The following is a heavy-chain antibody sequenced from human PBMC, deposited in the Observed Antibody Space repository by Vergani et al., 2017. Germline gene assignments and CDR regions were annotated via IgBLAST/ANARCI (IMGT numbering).Heavy chain of an antibody. D-gene: IGHD1-26*01. Sequence: QLQLQESGPGLVKPSETLSLTCTVSGGSISSSSYYWGWIRQPPGKGLEWIGSFYYSGSTYYNPSLKSRVTISVDTSKNQFSLKLSSVTAADTAVYYCARHRGVGANDYWGQGTLVTVSS. CDR2: FYYSGST. CDR1: GGSISSSSYY. CDR3: ARHRGVGANDY. J-gene: IGHJ4*02. V-gene: IGHV4-39*01.